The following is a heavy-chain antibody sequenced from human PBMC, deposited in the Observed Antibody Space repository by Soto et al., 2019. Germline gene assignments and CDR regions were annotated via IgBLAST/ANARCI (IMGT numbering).Heavy chain of an antibody. D-gene: IGHD4-17*01. J-gene: IGHJ4*02. CDR3: ARALYYGDYRTDYFDY. CDR1: GGSISSGGYS. CDR2: IYHSGRT. Sequence: SETLSLTCAVSGGSISSGGYSWSWIRQPSGKGLEWIGYIYHSGRTYYNPSLKSRVTISVDRSKNQFSLKLISVTAADTAVYYCARALYYGDYRTDYFDYWGLGTLVTVSS. V-gene: IGHV4-30-2*01.